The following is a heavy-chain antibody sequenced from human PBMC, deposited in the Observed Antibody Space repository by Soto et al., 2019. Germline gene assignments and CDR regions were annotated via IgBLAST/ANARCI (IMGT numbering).Heavy chain of an antibody. CDR2: ISYGGSNK. D-gene: IGHD5-18*01. Sequence: GGSLRLSCTASGFTFSNYAMHWVRQAPGKGLEWVAFISYGGSNKYYADSVKGRFTISRDNSKNTLYLQVNSLTTDDTVVYYCARESSRSTGWGYSYGNPSSGSYMDVWGQGTTVTVYS. CDR3: ARESSRSTGWGYSYGNPSSGSYMDV. J-gene: IGHJ6*02. V-gene: IGHV3-30-3*01. CDR1: GFTFSNYA.